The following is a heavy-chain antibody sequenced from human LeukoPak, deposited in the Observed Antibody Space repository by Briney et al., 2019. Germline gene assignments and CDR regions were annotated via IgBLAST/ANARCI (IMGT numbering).Heavy chain of an antibody. CDR3: ARDWGDYYYYYMDV. V-gene: IGHV4-38-2*02. D-gene: IGHD3-16*01. Sequence: SETLSLTCTVSGYSISSGYYWGWIRQPPGKGLEWIGSIYHSGSTYYNPALKSRVTISVDTSKNQFSLKLSSVTAADTAVYYCARDWGDYYYYYMDVWGKGTTVTVSS. CDR2: IYHSGST. CDR1: GYSISSGYY. J-gene: IGHJ6*03.